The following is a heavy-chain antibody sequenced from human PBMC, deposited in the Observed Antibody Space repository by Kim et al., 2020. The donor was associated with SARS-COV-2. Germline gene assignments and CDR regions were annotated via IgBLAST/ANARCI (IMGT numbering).Heavy chain of an antibody. J-gene: IGHJ4*02. CDR3: LRLLNGYFEY. V-gene: IGHV3-21*01. Sequence: GGSLRLSCAASGFIFSSYSMAWGRQAPGKGLEWVSSITSSSDQIYYADSVKGRFTFSRDNGKNSMYLQMNSLRAEDTALYYCLRLLNGYFEYLGQGVQVTLSS. D-gene: IGHD2-8*01. CDR2: ITSSSDQI. CDR1: GFIFSSYS.